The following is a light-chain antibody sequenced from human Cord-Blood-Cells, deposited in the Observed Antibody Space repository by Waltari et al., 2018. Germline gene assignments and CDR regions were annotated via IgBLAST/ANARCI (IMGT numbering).Light chain of an antibody. CDR1: QSVLYSSNNKNY. Sequence: DIVMTQSPDSLAVSLGERATINCKSSQSVLYSSNNKNYLAWYQQKPGQPPKLLIYWAAVRESGVPDRFSGSESGTDFTLTISSLQAEDVAVYYCQQYYSTPVTFGQGTKLEIK. V-gene: IGKV4-1*01. J-gene: IGKJ2*01. CDR3: QQYYSTPVT. CDR2: WAA.